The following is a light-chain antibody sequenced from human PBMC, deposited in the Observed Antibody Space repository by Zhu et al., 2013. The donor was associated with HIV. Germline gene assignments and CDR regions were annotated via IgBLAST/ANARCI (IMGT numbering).Light chain of an antibody. CDR2: DDN. Sequence: QSVLTQPPSVSAAPGQKVTISCSGSTSNIGNNYVSWYQQFPGTAPKLLIYDDNKRPSGIPGRFSGSKSGTSATLAITGLQTGDEADYYCSSYTSTATLLFGGGTKLTVL. V-gene: IGLV1-51*01. CDR3: SSYTSTATLL. J-gene: IGLJ2*01. CDR1: TSNIGNNY.